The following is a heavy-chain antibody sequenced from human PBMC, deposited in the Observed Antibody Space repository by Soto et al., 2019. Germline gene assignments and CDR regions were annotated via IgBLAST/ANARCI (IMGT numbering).Heavy chain of an antibody. J-gene: IGHJ2*01. CDR1: GFTFSSYW. V-gene: IGHV3-74*01. Sequence: EVQLVESGGGLVQPGGSLRLSCAASGFTFSSYWMHWVRQAPGKGLVRVSRINSDGSSTSYADSVKGRFTISRDNAKNTLYLQMNSLRAEDTAVYYCARDGPVAGSLDWYFDLWGRGTLVTVSS. CDR3: ARDGPVAGSLDWYFDL. D-gene: IGHD6-19*01. CDR2: INSDGSST.